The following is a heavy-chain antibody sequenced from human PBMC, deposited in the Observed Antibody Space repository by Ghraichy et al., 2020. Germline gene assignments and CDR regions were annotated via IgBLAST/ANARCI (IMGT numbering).Heavy chain of an antibody. CDR3: TRDTWWHIY. D-gene: IGHD2-15*01. CDR1: GFTFSDHD. CDR2: IIRETTK. Sequence: GGSLRLSCAASGFTFSDHDMTWIRQAPGKGREGVSNIIRETTKSYADSVKGRFTISRDNAKNSLYLEMNSLRAEDTAVYYCTRDTWWHIYWGQGTLVTVSS. J-gene: IGHJ4*02. V-gene: IGHV3-69-1*02.